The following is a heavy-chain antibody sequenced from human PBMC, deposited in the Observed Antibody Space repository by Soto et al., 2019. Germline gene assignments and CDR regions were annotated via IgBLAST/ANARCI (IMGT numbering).Heavy chain of an antibody. D-gene: IGHD2-15*01. CDR1: GFTFSTYA. CDR3: ARVSRFCSGGTCSFDY. V-gene: IGHV3-23*01. J-gene: IGHJ4*02. CDR2: ISGSGSVT. Sequence: EVQLLESGGGLVQPGGSLRLSCAVSGFTFSTYAMTWVRQAPGKGLEWVSTISGSGSVTYYADSVKGRFSISRDNSKNTLYLQMDSLRAEDTAVYFCARVSRFCSGGTCSFDYWGQGTLVTVSS.